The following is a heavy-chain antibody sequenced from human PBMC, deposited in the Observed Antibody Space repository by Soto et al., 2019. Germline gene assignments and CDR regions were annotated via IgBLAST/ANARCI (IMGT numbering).Heavy chain of an antibody. CDR1: GFTFSSYA. V-gene: IGHV3-30-3*01. J-gene: IGHJ6*02. Sequence: QVQLVESGGGVVQPGRSLRLSCAASGFTFSSYAMHWVRQAPGKGLEWVAVISYDGSNKYYADSVKGRFTISRDNSKNPLYLQMNSLRAEDTAVYYCARALVGSSSWYVSSYYYYGMDVWGQGTTVTVSS. D-gene: IGHD6-13*01. CDR3: ARALVGSSSWYVSSYYYYGMDV. CDR2: ISYDGSNK.